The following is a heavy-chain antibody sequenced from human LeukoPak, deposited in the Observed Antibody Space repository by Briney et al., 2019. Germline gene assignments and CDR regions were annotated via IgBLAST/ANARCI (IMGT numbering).Heavy chain of an antibody. CDR2: ISAYNGNT. D-gene: IGHD2-2*02. CDR1: GCTFTSYV. V-gene: IGHV1-18*01. J-gene: IGHJ6*02. CDR3: ARDIVVVPAAIQYYYYYYGMDV. Sequence: ASVKVSCKASGCTFTSYVISWVRQAPGQGLEWMGWISAYNGNTNYAQKLQGRVTMTTDTSTSTAYMELRSLRSDDTAVYYCARDIVVVPAAIQYYYYYYGMDVWGQGTTVTVSS.